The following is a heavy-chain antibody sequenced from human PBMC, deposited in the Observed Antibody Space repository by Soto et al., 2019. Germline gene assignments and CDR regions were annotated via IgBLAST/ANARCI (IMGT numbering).Heavy chain of an antibody. CDR3: ARVELTYYDFWSGYHYYMDV. CDR2: ISAYNGNT. Sequence: ASVKVSCKASGYTFTSYGISWVRQAPGQGLEWMGWISAYNGNTNYAQKLQGRVTMTTDTSTSTAYMELRSLRSDDTAVYYCARVELTYYDFWSGYHYYMDVWGKGTTVTVSS. D-gene: IGHD3-3*01. CDR1: GYTFTSYG. J-gene: IGHJ6*03. V-gene: IGHV1-18*01.